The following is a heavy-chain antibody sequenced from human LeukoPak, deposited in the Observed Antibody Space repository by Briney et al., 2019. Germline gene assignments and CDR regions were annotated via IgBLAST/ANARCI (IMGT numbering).Heavy chain of an antibody. Sequence: GGSLRLSCAASGFTFSSYWMSWVRQAPGKGLEWVAVLSYDGSIKYYADSVKGRFTISRDNSKNTLYLQMNSLRAEDTAVYYCARDLDIVVVPAAGPFDYWGQGTLVTVSS. CDR3: ARDLDIVVVPAAGPFDY. CDR1: GFTFSSYW. J-gene: IGHJ4*02. V-gene: IGHV3-30*03. D-gene: IGHD2-2*01. CDR2: LSYDGSIK.